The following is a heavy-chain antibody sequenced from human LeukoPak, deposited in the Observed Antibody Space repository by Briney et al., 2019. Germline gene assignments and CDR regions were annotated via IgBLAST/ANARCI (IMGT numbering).Heavy chain of an antibody. CDR3: ARGGLGIAAAGTTQYYYYGMDV. Sequence: PSETLSLTCAVYGGSFSGYYWSWIRQPPGKGLEWIGEINHSGSTNYNPSLKSRVTISVDTSKNQFSLKLSSVTAADTAVYYCARGGLGIAAAGTTQYYYYGMDVWGQGTTVTVSS. D-gene: IGHD6-13*01. CDR1: GGSFSGYY. CDR2: INHSGST. V-gene: IGHV4-34*01. J-gene: IGHJ6*02.